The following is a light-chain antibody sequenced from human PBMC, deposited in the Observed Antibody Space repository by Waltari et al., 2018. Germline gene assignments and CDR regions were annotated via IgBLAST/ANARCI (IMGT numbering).Light chain of an antibody. Sequence: QSALTQPASVSGSPGQSLPISCTGTTSDVGGYNYVSWYQQHPGKAPKLIIFEVSNRPSGVSDRFSGSKSGNTASLTISGLQAEDEADYYCNSYTSSYSWVFGGGTKLTVL. CDR2: EVS. J-gene: IGLJ3*02. CDR1: TSDVGGYNY. V-gene: IGLV2-14*01. CDR3: NSYTSSYSWV.